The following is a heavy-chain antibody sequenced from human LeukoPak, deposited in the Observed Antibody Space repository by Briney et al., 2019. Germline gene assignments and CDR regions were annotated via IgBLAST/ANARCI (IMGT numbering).Heavy chain of an antibody. Sequence: GGSLRLSCAASGFTFSSYAMNWVRQAPGKRLEWVSAISGSGGSTYYADSVKGRFTISRGNSKNTPYLQMNSLRVEDTAVYYCAKPARTDYADYWGQGTLVTVSS. D-gene: IGHD1-14*01. CDR1: GFTFSSYA. CDR2: ISGSGGST. CDR3: AKPARTDYADY. J-gene: IGHJ4*02. V-gene: IGHV3-23*01.